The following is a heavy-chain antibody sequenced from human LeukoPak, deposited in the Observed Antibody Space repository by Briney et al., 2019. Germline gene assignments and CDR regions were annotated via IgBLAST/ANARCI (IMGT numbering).Heavy chain of an antibody. CDR2: IYYSGST. Sequence: SETLSLTCSVSGGSIISGGYYWSWIRHHPGKGLEWIGYIYYSGSTYFNPSFESRLTMSVDTSKNQFSLTLSAVTAADTAVYYCAREIPSSGTHSSYLDYWGQGTLVTVSS. V-gene: IGHV4-31*03. J-gene: IGHJ4*02. CDR1: GGSIISGGYY. CDR3: AREIPSSGTHSSYLDY. D-gene: IGHD3-10*01.